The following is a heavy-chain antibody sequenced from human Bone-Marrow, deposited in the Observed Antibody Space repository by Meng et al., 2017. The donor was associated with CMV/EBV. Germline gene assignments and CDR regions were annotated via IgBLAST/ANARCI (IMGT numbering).Heavy chain of an antibody. CDR1: GFTFSDYY. CDR2: ISSSGSTI. D-gene: IGHD2-2*01. CDR3: ARALGYCSSTSGYSYYYGMDV. J-gene: IGHJ6*04. Sequence: GGSLRLSCAASGFTFSDYYMSWIRQAPGKGLEWVSYISSSGSTIYYADSVKGRFTISRDNAKNSLYLQMNSLRAEDTAVYYCARALGYCSSTSGYSYYYGMDVWGEGTTVTFSS. V-gene: IGHV3-11*01.